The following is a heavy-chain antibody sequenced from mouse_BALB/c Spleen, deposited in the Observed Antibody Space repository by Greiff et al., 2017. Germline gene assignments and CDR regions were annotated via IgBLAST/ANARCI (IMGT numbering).Heavy chain of an antibody. CDR3: ARDLLRGDYFDY. J-gene: IGHJ2*01. CDR1: GFTFSSYD. Sequence: EVKLVESGGGLVKPGGSLKLSCAASGFTFSSYDMSWVRQTPEKRLEWVASISSGGSTYYPDSVKGRFTISRDNARNILYLQMSSLRSEDTAMYYCARDLLRGDYFDYWGQGTTLTVSS. CDR2: ISSGGST. V-gene: IGHV5-6-5*01. D-gene: IGHD1-1*01.